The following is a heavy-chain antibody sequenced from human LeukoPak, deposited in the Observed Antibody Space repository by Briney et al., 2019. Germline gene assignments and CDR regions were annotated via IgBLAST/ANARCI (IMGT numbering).Heavy chain of an antibody. D-gene: IGHD1-26*01. Sequence: ASVKVSCKASGYIFTDYYMHWVRQAPGQELGWMGRINPNSGGTNYAQKFQGRVTMTRDTSISTAYTELSSLRSEDTATYYCARDTEWELNPDYFDYWGQGTLVTVSS. CDR2: INPNSGGT. CDR1: GYIFTDYY. V-gene: IGHV1/OR15-1*02. CDR3: ARDTEWELNPDYFDY. J-gene: IGHJ4*02.